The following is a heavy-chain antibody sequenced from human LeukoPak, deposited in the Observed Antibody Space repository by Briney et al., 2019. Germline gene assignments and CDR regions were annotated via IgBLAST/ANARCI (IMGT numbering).Heavy chain of an antibody. Sequence: ASVKVSCKASGYTFTSYYMHWVRQAPGQGLEWMGIINPSGGSTSYAQKFQGRVTMTRDMSTSTVYMELSSLRSEDTAVYYCARGDGYYYDSSGYYELLDYWGQGALVTVSS. V-gene: IGHV1-46*01. CDR3: ARGDGYYYDSSGYYELLDY. CDR2: INPSGGST. CDR1: GYTFTSYY. J-gene: IGHJ4*02. D-gene: IGHD3-22*01.